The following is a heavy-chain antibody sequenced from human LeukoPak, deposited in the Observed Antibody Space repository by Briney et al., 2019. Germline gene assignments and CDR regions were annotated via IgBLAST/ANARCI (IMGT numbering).Heavy chain of an antibody. CDR3: ARGGYYDFWSAIDY. V-gene: IGHV4-39*07. Sequence: SETLSLTCTVSGGSISSSTYSWSWIRQPPGKGLEWIGEIYHSGSTNYNPSLKSRVTISVDKSKNQFSLKLSSVTAADTAVYYCARGGYYDFWSAIDYWGQGTLVTVSS. CDR1: GGSISSSTYS. J-gene: IGHJ4*02. D-gene: IGHD3-3*01. CDR2: IYHSGST.